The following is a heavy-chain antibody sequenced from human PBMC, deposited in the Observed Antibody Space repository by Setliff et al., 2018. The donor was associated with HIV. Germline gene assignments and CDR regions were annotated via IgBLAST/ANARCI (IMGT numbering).Heavy chain of an antibody. D-gene: IGHD4-17*01. Sequence: PSETLSLTCTVSGGSISSGSYYWSWLRQPAGKGLEWIGRIYTSGSTNYNPSLRSRVTISVDTSKNQCSLKLSSVTAADTSVYYCAGDGGDRTTVTIYSLYGMDVWGQGTTVTVSS. V-gene: IGHV4-61*02. J-gene: IGHJ6*02. CDR1: GGSISSGSYY. CDR3: AGDGGDRTTVTIYSLYGMDV. CDR2: IYTSGST.